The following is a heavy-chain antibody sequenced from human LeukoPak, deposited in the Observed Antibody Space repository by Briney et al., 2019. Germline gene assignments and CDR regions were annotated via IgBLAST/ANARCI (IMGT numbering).Heavy chain of an antibody. Sequence: SETLSLTCAVSGGSISSGGYSWSWIRQPPGKGLEWIGYIYHSGSTYYNPSLKSRVTISVDRSKNQFSLKLSSVTAADTAVYYCARGGGIQLWYSYYFDYWGQGTLVTVSP. D-gene: IGHD5-18*01. CDR1: GGSISSGGYS. CDR2: IYHSGST. V-gene: IGHV4-30-2*01. CDR3: ARGGGIQLWYSYYFDY. J-gene: IGHJ4*02.